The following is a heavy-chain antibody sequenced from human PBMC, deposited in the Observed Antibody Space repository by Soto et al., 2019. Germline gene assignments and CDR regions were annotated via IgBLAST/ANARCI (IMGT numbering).Heavy chain of an antibody. D-gene: IGHD2-2*02. V-gene: IGHV4-34*01. CDR3: ARGDIVVVPAAIRLYYYYYMDV. Sequence: SETLSLTCAVYGGSFSGYYWSWIRQPPGKGLEWIGEINHSGSTNYNPSLKSRVTISVDTSKNQFSLKLSSVTAADTAVYYCARGDIVVVPAAIRLYYYYYMDVWGKGTTVTVSS. J-gene: IGHJ6*03. CDR2: INHSGST. CDR1: GGSFSGYY.